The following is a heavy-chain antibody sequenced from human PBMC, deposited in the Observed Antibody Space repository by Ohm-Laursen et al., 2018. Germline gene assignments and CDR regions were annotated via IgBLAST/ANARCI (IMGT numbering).Heavy chain of an antibody. CDR1: GFTFYSFG. Sequence: SLRLSCSASGFTFYSFGMHWVRQAPGKGLEWVALMSYDGSYKYYADSVKGRFTISRDNSKNTLYLQMNSLRAEDTAVYYCAKGTTDVDYWGQGTLVTVSS. CDR3: AKGTTDVDY. V-gene: IGHV3-30*18. J-gene: IGHJ4*02. D-gene: IGHD1-1*01. CDR2: MSYDGSYK.